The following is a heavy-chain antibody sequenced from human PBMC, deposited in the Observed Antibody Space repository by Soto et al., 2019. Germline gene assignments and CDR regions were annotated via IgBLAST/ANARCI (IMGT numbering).Heavy chain of an antibody. D-gene: IGHD3-22*01. CDR3: ARRLVRGKSRGYFDY. CDR1: GYTXSSYY. Sequence: SXKVSFKASGYTXSSYYMNLVRQAPGQGLEWMGIINPSGCSTSYAQKFQGRVTMTRETSTSTVYMELSSLRSEDTAVYYCARRLVRGKSRGYFDYWGQGTLVTVS. CDR2: INPSGCST. V-gene: IGHV1-46*01. J-gene: IGHJ4*02.